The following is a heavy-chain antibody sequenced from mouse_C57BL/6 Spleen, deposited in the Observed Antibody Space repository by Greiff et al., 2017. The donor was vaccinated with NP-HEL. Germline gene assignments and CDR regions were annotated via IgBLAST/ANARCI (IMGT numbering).Heavy chain of an antibody. D-gene: IGHD2-4*01. CDR2: IYPGSGNT. CDR3: ARGDYYGDFDV. Sequence: LQQSGPELVKPGASVKISCKASGYSFTSYYIHWVKQRPGQGLEWIGWIYPGSGNTKYNEKFKGKATLTADTSSSTAYMQLSSLTSEDSAVYYCARGDYYGDFDVWGTGTTVTVSS. V-gene: IGHV1-66*01. CDR1: GYSFTSYY. J-gene: IGHJ1*03.